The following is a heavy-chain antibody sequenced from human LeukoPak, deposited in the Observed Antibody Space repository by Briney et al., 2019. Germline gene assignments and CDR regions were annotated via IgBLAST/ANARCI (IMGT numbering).Heavy chain of an antibody. J-gene: IGHJ5*02. V-gene: IGHV1-46*01. CDR1: GYTFTGYY. Sequence: ASVKVSCKASGYTFTGYYMHWVRQAPGQGLEWMGLINPRGTSTIYAEKFQGRIIMTRDMSTTTDYMELSSLKSHDTAVYYCARDNSIHERGWWFDPWGQGTLVTVSS. D-gene: IGHD4-23*01. CDR2: INPRGTST. CDR3: ARDNSIHERGWWFDP.